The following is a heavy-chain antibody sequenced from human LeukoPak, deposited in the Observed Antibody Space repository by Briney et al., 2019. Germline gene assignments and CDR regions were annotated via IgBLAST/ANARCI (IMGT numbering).Heavy chain of an antibody. J-gene: IGHJ5*02. CDR1: GGSISSSSYY. V-gene: IGHV4-39*07. CDR3: ARAFFGGLGAGLWWFDP. Sequence: PSETLSLTCTVSGGSISSSSYYWGWIRQPPGKGLEWIGSIYYSGSTYYNPSLKSRVTISVDTSKNQFSLKLSSVTAADTAVYYCARAFFGGLGAGLWWFDPWGQGTLVTVSS. D-gene: IGHD3-16*01. CDR2: IYYSGST.